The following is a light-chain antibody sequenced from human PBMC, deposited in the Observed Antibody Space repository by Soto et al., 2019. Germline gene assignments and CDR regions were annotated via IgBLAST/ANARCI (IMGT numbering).Light chain of an antibody. J-gene: IGLJ2*01. CDR2: EVS. CDR3: SSYTSSSPVV. Sequence: QSALTQPASVSGSPGQSITISCIGTSSDVGGYNYVSWYQQHPGKAPKLMIYEVSNRPSGVSNRFSGSKSGNTASLTISGLQAEDEADYYCSSYTSSSPVVFGGGTQLTVL. V-gene: IGLV2-14*01. CDR1: SSDVGGYNY.